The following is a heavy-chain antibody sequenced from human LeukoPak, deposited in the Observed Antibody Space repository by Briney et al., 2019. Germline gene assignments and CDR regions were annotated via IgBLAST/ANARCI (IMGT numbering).Heavy chain of an antibody. Sequence: ASVKVSCKASGYTFTSYDINWVRQAPGQGLEWMGWINPNSGGTNYAQKFQGRVTMTRDTSISTAYMELSRLRSDDTAVYYCARSGWFGDPGADYWGQGTLVTVSS. CDR2: INPNSGGT. V-gene: IGHV1-2*02. CDR3: ARSGWFGDPGADY. J-gene: IGHJ4*02. CDR1: GYTFTSYD. D-gene: IGHD3-10*01.